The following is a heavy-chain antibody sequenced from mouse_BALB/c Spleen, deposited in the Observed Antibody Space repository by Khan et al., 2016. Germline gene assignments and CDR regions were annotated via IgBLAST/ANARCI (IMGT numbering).Heavy chain of an antibody. CDR3: TNIYDGYYEFAY. J-gene: IGHJ3*01. CDR1: GFIFSSYT. Sequence: EVELVESGGGLVKPGGSLKLSCAASGFIFSSYTMSWVRQTPEKRLVWVATISSGGSYIYYPDSVTGRFTISRDNAKHTLYLQMSSLKSEDTAMYDCTNIYDGYYEFAYWGQGTLVTVSA. V-gene: IGHV5-6-4*01. D-gene: IGHD2-3*01. CDR2: ISSGGSYI.